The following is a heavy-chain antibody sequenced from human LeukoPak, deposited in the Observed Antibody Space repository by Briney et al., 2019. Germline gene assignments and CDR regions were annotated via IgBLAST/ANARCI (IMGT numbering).Heavy chain of an antibody. Sequence: PGRSLRLSCAGSGFTVSSKYMSWVRQAPGKGLEWVSVIYSGGSTYYADSVKGRFTISRDNSKNTLYLQMNSLRAEDTAVYYCARDPLAQDYDGDYWGQGTLVTVSS. D-gene: IGHD4-23*01. V-gene: IGHV3-53*05. CDR2: IYSGGST. CDR3: ARDPLAQDYDGDY. CDR1: GFTVSSKY. J-gene: IGHJ4*02.